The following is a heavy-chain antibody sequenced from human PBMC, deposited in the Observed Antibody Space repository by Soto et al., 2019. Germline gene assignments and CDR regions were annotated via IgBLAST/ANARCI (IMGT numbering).Heavy chain of an antibody. CDR1: VFKISISS. CDR3: ARDPVMYYYDSSGSQ. Sequence: WGSLRLSCAAFVFKISISSMSWVRQAPGRGLEWVAYISDSSSTIYYADSVKGRFTISRDNAKNSLYLQMNSLRDEDTAVYYCARDPVMYYYDSSGSQWGQGTRVTVS. D-gene: IGHD3-22*01. V-gene: IGHV3-48*02. J-gene: IGHJ4*02. CDR2: ISDSSSTI.